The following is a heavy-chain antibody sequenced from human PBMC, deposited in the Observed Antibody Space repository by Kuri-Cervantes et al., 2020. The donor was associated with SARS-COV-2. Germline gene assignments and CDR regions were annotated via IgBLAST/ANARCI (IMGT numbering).Heavy chain of an antibody. J-gene: IGHJ4*02. CDR2: IYHSGST. CDR1: GYSISSGYY. Sequence: GSLRLSCTVSGYSISSGYYWGWIRQPPGKGLEWIGSIYHSGSTYYNPSLKSRVTISVDTSKNQFSLKLSSVTAADTAVYYCARDRLGRYYFDYWGQGTLVTVSS. D-gene: IGHD7-27*01. V-gene: IGHV4-38-2*02. CDR3: ARDRLGRYYFDY.